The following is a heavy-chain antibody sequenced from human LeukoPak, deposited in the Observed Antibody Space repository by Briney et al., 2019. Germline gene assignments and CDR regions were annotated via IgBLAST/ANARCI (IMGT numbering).Heavy chain of an antibody. V-gene: IGHV3-15*01. J-gene: IGHJ4*02. D-gene: IGHD3-16*02. CDR1: GFTFSNAW. CDR2: IKSKTDGGTT. Sequence: PGGSLRLSCAASGFTFSNAWMSWVRQAPGKGLEWVGRIKSKTDGGTTDYAAPVKGRFTISRDDSKNMLYLQMNSLKTEDTAVYYCTTVPAFEYYDYIWGSYRRIDYWGQGTLVTVSS. CDR3: TTVPAFEYYDYIWGSYRRIDY.